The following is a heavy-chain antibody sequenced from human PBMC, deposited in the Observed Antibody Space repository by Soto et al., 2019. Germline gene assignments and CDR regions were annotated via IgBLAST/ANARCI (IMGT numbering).Heavy chain of an antibody. CDR1: GFTFSSNY. CDR3: ARGPYDILTGYGYYYGMDV. D-gene: IGHD3-9*01. J-gene: IGHJ6*02. V-gene: IGHV3-53*01. CDR2: IYSGGST. Sequence: EVQLVESGGGLIQPGGSLRLSCAASGFTFSSNYMSWVRQAPGKGLEWVSVIYSGGSTYYADSVKGRFTISRDNSKNTLYLQMNSLRAEDTAVYYCARGPYDILTGYGYYYGMDVWGRGTTVTVSS.